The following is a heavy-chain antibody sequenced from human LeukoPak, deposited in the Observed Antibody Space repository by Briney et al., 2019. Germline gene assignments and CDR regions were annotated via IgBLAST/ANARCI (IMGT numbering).Heavy chain of an antibody. D-gene: IGHD3-3*01. CDR3: ARVSARLHYDFWSGYYTGWAFDI. Sequence: SVKVSCKASGGTFSSYAVSWVRQAPGQGLEWMGRIIPIFGTANYAQKFQGRVTITTDESTSTAYMELSSLRSEDTAVYYCARVSARLHYDFWSGYYTGWAFDIWGQGTMVTVSS. J-gene: IGHJ3*02. V-gene: IGHV1-69*05. CDR1: GGTFSSYA. CDR2: IIPIFGTA.